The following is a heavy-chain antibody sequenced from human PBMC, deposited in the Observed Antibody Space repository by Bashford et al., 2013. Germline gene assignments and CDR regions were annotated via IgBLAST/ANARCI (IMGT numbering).Heavy chain of an antibody. CDR2: INWNDDK. J-gene: IGHJ1*01. D-gene: IGHD3-22*01. CDR3: AHRPYSSGYYGPFRH. V-gene: IGHV2-5*01. Sequence: SGPTLVKPTQTLTLTCTFSGFSLSSTGVGVGWIRQPPGEALEWLALINWNDDKRYSPSLKSRLTVTKDTSKNQVVLTMTNMDPVDTATYYCAHRPYSSGYYGPFRHWGQGTLVTVSS. CDR1: GFSLSSTGVG.